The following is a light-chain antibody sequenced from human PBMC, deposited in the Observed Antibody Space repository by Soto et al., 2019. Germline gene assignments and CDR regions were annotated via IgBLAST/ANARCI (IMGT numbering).Light chain of an antibody. CDR2: EVN. CDR1: SSDVGGYNY. J-gene: IGLJ3*02. CDR3: SSYAGSKSLL. V-gene: IGLV2-8*01. Sequence: QSVLTQPPSASGSPGQSVTISCTGTSSDVGGYNYVSWYQQYPGKAPKLMIYEVNKRPSGVPDRFSGSKSGNTASLTVSGLQAEDEGYYYCSSYAGSKSLLFGGGTKVTVL.